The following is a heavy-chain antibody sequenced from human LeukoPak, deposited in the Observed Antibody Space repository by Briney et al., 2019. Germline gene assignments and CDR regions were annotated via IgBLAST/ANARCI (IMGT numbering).Heavy chain of an antibody. CDR2: ISGSGGST. D-gene: IGHD6-19*01. CDR3: AKDPFAYSSGWVPWYFDY. V-gene: IGHV3-23*01. J-gene: IGHJ4*02. CDR1: GFTFSSYA. Sequence: GGSLRLSCAASGFTFSSYAMSWVRQAPGKGLEWVSAISGSGGSTYYADSVKGRFTISRDNSKNTLYLQMNSLRAEDTAVYYCAKDPFAYSSGWVPWYFDYWGQGTLVTVSS.